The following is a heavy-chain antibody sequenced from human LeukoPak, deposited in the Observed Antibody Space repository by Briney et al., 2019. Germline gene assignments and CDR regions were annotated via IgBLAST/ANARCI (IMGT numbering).Heavy chain of an antibody. CDR3: ARYDGSGYYPYFDS. D-gene: IGHD3-22*01. V-gene: IGHV4-39*01. J-gene: IGHJ4*02. CDR2: IYYDGRT. CDR1: GGSISNSDYY. Sequence: SETLSLTCTVSGGSISNSDYYWGWIRQPPGKGLEWIGNIYYDGRTYPNASLKSRLTLSVDTSNNQFSLKLSSVTAADTAVYYCARYDGSGYYPYFDSWGQGSLVTVSS.